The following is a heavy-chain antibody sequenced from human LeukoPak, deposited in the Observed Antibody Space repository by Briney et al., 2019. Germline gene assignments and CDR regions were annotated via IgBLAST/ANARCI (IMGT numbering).Heavy chain of an antibody. CDR1: GFTFSDYY. Sequence: PGGSLRLSCAASGFTFSDYYMSWIRQAPGKGLEWISSINSRNNYIYYADSVKGRFTISRDNAKESLYLQMDSLRAEDTAIYFCARDKISVIPALDYWGQGTLVIVSS. D-gene: IGHD2/OR15-2a*01. J-gene: IGHJ4*02. CDR2: INSRNNYI. CDR3: ARDKISVIPALDY. V-gene: IGHV3-11*06.